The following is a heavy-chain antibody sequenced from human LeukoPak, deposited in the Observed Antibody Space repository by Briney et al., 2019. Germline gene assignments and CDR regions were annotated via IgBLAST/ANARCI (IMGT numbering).Heavy chain of an antibody. CDR2: IKQDGSEK. Sequence: GGSLRLSCAASGFTFSSYWMSWVRQAPGKGLEWVANIKQDGSEKYYVDSVKGRFTISGDNAKNSLYLQMNSLRAEDTAVYYCARVVRGTMIVVKIGWFDPWGQGTLVTVSS. V-gene: IGHV3-7*01. CDR1: GFTFSSYW. J-gene: IGHJ5*02. CDR3: ARVVRGTMIVVKIGWFDP. D-gene: IGHD3-22*01.